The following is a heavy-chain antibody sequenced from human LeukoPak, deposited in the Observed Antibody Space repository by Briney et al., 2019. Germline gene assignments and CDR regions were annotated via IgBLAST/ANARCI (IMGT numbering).Heavy chain of an antibody. CDR2: ISWNSDSI. Sequence: PGGSLRLSCAASGFTFDDYAMHWVRQAPGKGLEWVSGISWNSDSIAYADSVKGRFTISRDNAKNSLYLQMNSLRAEDTALYYCARVPYGSGSYYNENYYYYYMDVWGKGTTVTVSS. J-gene: IGHJ6*03. D-gene: IGHD3-10*01. CDR3: ARVPYGSGSYYNENYYYYYMDV. CDR1: GFTFDDYA. V-gene: IGHV3-9*01.